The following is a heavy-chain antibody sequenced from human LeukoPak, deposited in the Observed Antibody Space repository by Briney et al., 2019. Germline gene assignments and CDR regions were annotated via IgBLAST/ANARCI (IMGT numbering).Heavy chain of an antibody. CDR2: MNPNSDNT. J-gene: IGHJ6*02. Sequence: WASVRVSCKASGYTFTSYDINRVRQATGQGLEWVGGMNPNSDNTGDAQKVQGRVTMTRATSISTAYMELSSLRSEDTAVYYCARGLEQLRYFDWLLYSPQINQYYCYGMDVWGQGTTVTVSS. V-gene: IGHV1-8*01. CDR1: GYTFTSYD. CDR3: ARGLEQLRYFDWLLYSPQINQYYCYGMDV. D-gene: IGHD3-9*01.